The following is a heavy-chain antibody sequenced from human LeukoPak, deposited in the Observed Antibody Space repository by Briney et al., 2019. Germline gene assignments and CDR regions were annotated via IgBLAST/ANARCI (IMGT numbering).Heavy chain of an antibody. V-gene: IGHV4-34*01. J-gene: IGHJ5*02. CDR2: INHSGST. Sequence: GSLRLSCAASGFTFSDYYMSWIRQPPGKGLEWIGEINHSGSTNYNPSLKSRVTISVDTSKNQFSLKLSSVTAADTAVYYCARAHYDFWSGYYYNWFDPWGQGTLVTVSS. CDR3: ARAHYDFWSGYYYNWFDP. D-gene: IGHD3-3*01. CDR1: GFTFSDYY.